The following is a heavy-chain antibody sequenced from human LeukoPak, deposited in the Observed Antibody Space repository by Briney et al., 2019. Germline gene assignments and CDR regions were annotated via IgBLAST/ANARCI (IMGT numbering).Heavy chain of an antibody. D-gene: IGHD6-13*01. CDR3: AKFGGYSSSWYSVGGFEY. V-gene: IGHV3-30*04. J-gene: IGHJ4*02. CDR2: ISYDGSNK. Sequence: GGSLRLSCAASGFTFSSYAMHWVRQAPGKGLEWVAVISYDGSNKYYADSVKGRFTISRDNSENTLYLQMNSLRAEDTAVYYCAKFGGYSSSWYSVGGFEYWGQGTLVTVSS. CDR1: GFTFSSYA.